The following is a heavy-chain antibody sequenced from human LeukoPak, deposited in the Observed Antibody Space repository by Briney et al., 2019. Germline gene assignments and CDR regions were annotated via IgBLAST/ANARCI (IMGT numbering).Heavy chain of an antibody. CDR2: IFSSGHT. D-gene: IGHD2-2*01. CDR1: GGSISSGGHY. J-gene: IGHJ2*01. CDR3: ARLYCSSTGCPGYFDL. Sequence: PSQTLSLTCTVSGGSISSGGHYWRWIRQRPGKGLEWIGYIFSSGHTYYNPSLKSRLTISVDTSENQFSLKLSSVTAADTAVYFCARLYCSSTGCPGYFDLWGRGTLVTVSS. V-gene: IGHV4-31*03.